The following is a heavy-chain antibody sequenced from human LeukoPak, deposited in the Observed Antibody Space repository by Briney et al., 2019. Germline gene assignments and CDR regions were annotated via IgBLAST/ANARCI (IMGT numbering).Heavy chain of an antibody. CDR2: ISSSSSTI. CDR1: GFTFSSYS. Sequence: PGGSLRLSCAASGFTFSSYSMNWVRQAPGKGLEWVSYISSSSSTIYYADSVKGRFTISRDNAKNSLYLQMNSLRDEDTAVYYCARGPRSSSSEYYYYYMDVWGKGTTVTVSS. V-gene: IGHV3-48*02. D-gene: IGHD6-6*01. CDR3: ARGPRSSSSEYYYYYMDV. J-gene: IGHJ6*03.